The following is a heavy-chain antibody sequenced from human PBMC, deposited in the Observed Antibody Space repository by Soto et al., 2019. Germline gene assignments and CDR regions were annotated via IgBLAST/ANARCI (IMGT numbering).Heavy chain of an antibody. J-gene: IGHJ6*02. CDR1: VGSISSDYYH. V-gene: IGHV4-30-4*08. Sequence: QVQLQQSGPGLVKPSQTLSLTCTVSVGSISSDYYHWTWIRQSPERGLEWIGYIHHSGSILYNPSLKSRVTISVDTSKSQFSLHLSSVTAAETAVYFCPREDDGGDTLDVWGQGTTVNVSS. CDR3: PREDDGGDTLDV. D-gene: IGHD2-21*02. CDR2: IHHSGSI.